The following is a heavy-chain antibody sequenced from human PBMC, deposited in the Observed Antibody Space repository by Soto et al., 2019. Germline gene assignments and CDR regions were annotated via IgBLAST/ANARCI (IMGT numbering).Heavy chain of an antibody. Sequence: QVQLVQSGAEVRRPGASVKVSCKASGYTFASYGISWVRQAPGQGLEWMVWISAYNGNTNYAHKLQGRVTMTTETSTTTAYMELRSLRSDDTAVYYCARAVGYSYGFDYWGQGTLVTVSS. CDR1: GYTFASYG. V-gene: IGHV1-18*01. J-gene: IGHJ4*02. D-gene: IGHD5-18*01. CDR2: ISAYNGNT. CDR3: ARAVGYSYGFDY.